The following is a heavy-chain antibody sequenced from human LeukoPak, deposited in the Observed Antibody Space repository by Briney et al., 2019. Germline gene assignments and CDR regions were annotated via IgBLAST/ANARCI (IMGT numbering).Heavy chain of an antibody. D-gene: IGHD6-13*01. CDR3: ARVAAAAYDY. V-gene: IGHV4-39*07. CDR2: IYYSGST. CDR1: GGSISSSSHY. Sequence: SETLSLTCTVSGGSISSSSHYWGWIRQPLGKGLEWIGSIYYSGSTNYNPSLKSRVTISVDTSKNQFSLKLSSVTAADTAVCYCARVAAAAYDYWGQGTLVTVSS. J-gene: IGHJ4*02.